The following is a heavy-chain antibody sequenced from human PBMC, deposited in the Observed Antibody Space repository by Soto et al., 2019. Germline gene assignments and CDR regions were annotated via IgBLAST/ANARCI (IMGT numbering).Heavy chain of an antibody. CDR1: GGSISSSSYY. CDR2: IYYSGST. D-gene: IGHD6-13*01. CDR3: ARTIPLIAAAGTYYYYYGMDV. V-gene: IGHV4-39*01. Sequence: SETLSLTCTVSGGSISSSSYYWGWIRQPPGKGLECIGSIYYSGSTYYNPSLKSRVTISVDTSKNQFSLKLSSVTAADTAVYYCARTIPLIAAAGTYYYYYGMDVWGQGTTVTVSS. J-gene: IGHJ6*02.